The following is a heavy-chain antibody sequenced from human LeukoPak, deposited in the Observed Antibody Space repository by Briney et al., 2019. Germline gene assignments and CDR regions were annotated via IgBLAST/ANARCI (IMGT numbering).Heavy chain of an antibody. CDR1: GGSIDSYY. D-gene: IGHD2-2*01. Sequence: PSETLSLTCTVFGGSIDSYYWSWIRQPPGKGLEWIGYIYYTGSTEYHPSLKSRVTISLDTSKNQFSLKLTSVTAADTAVYYCARVYQSAEYYFDYWGQGNLVSVSS. J-gene: IGHJ4*02. V-gene: IGHV4-59*01. CDR2: IYYTGST. CDR3: ARVYQSAEYYFDY.